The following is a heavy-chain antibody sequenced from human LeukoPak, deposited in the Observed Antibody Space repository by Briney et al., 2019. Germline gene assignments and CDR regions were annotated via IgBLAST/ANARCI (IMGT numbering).Heavy chain of an antibody. CDR1: GFTFSDYY. J-gene: IGHJ4*02. Sequence: PGGSLRLSCAASGFTFSDYYMSWIRQAPGKGLEWVSYISSSGSTIYYADSVKGRFTISRDNAKNSLYLQMNSLRAEDTAVYYCARDRGSPYYYDSSGYAFDYWGQGTLVTVSS. CDR2: ISSSGSTI. V-gene: IGHV3-11*01. D-gene: IGHD3-22*01. CDR3: ARDRGSPYYYDSSGYAFDY.